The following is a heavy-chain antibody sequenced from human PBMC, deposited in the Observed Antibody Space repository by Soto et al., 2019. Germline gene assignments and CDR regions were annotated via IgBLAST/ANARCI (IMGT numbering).Heavy chain of an antibody. CDR3: GSHPRDSSDYWYYFDY. J-gene: IGHJ4*02. Sequence: EVQLVESGGGLVKPGGSLRLSCAASGFTFSSYSMNWVRQAPGKGLEWVSSISSSSSYIYYADSVKGRFTISRDNAKNSLYQQMNSLRAEDTAVYYCGSHPRDSSDYWYYFDYWGQGNLGTVSS. CDR1: GFTFSSYS. V-gene: IGHV3-21*01. CDR2: ISSSSSYI. D-gene: IGHD3-22*01.